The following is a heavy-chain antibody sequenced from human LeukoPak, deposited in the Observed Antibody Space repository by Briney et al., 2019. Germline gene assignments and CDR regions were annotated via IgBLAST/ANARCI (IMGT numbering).Heavy chain of an antibody. CDR3: ARGSLGITIFTGRESSQDY. CDR2: INPNSGGT. Sequence: GASVKVSCKASGYTFTSYGINWVRQAPGQGLEWMGWINPNSGGTNYAQKFQGRVTMTRDTSISTAYMELSRLRSDDTAVYYCARGSLGITIFTGRESSQDYWGQGTLVTVSS. V-gene: IGHV1-2*02. D-gene: IGHD3-3*01. CDR1: GYTFTSYG. J-gene: IGHJ4*02.